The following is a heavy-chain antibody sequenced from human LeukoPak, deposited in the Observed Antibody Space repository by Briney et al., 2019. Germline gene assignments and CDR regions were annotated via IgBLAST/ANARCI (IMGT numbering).Heavy chain of an antibody. Sequence: PGGSLRLSCAASGFTFSSCEMNWVRHAPGKGLEWVLVIYRCGSTHYADSVKGRFTISRDNSKSTLYLQMNSLRAEDTAVYYCARVRGSGSQGSLVYFDDWGQGTLVTVSS. V-gene: IGHV3-66*02. CDR3: ARVRGSGSQGSLVYFDD. J-gene: IGHJ4*02. D-gene: IGHD1-26*01. CDR2: IYRCGST. CDR1: GFTFSSCE.